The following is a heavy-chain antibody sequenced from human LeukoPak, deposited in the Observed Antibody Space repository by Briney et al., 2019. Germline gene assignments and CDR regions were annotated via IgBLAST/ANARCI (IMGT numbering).Heavy chain of an antibody. CDR3: ADSSGYSSY. Sequence: RASVEVSCKASGGTFSSYAISWVRQAPGQGLEWMGRIIPILGIANYAQKFQGRVTITADKSTSTAYMELSSLRSEDTAVYYCADSSGYSSYWGQGTLVTVSS. CDR1: GGTFSSYA. J-gene: IGHJ4*02. V-gene: IGHV1-69*04. D-gene: IGHD3-22*01. CDR2: IIPILGIA.